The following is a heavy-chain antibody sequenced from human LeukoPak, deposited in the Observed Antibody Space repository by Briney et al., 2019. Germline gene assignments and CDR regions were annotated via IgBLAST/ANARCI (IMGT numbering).Heavy chain of an antibody. Sequence: ASVKVSCKTSGYTFTSYDINWVRQATGQGLEWMGWKNPNSGNIGYAQKFQGRVTMTRNTSISTAYMELSSLRSEDTAVYYCARDIVGASMLTGWGQGTPVTVSS. V-gene: IGHV1-8*01. CDR2: KNPNSGNI. D-gene: IGHD1-26*01. CDR3: ARDIVGASMLTG. CDR1: GYTFTSYD. J-gene: IGHJ4*02.